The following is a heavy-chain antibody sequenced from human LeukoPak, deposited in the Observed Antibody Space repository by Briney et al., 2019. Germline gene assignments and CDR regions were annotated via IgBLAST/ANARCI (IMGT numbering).Heavy chain of an antibody. CDR1: GGSIRSSTYY. Sequence: PSETLSLTCTVSGGSIRSSTYYWGWIRQPPGKGLEWIGYIYYSGSTIYNPSLSGRVTISVDKSNNQFSLKLTSVTAADTAVYYCASRRVLTGEPYWGQGSLVTVSS. CDR3: ASRRVLTGEPY. J-gene: IGHJ4*02. V-gene: IGHV4-61*05. D-gene: IGHD7-27*01. CDR2: IYYSGST.